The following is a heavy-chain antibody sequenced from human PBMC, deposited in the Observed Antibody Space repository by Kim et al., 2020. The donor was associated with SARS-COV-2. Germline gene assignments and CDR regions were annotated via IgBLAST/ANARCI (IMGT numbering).Heavy chain of an antibody. J-gene: IGHJ4*02. CDR1: GFTFSSYS. Sequence: GGSLRLSCAASGFTFSSYSMNWVRQAPGKGLEWVAAITCNGSNKYYADSVKGRFTISRDNSKNTLYLQMNSLRAEDTAVYYCASDRYYSTGSDTDYWGQGTLVTVSS. V-gene: IGHV3-30*03. CDR3: ASDRYYSTGSDTDY. D-gene: IGHD3-10*01. CDR2: ITCNGSNK.